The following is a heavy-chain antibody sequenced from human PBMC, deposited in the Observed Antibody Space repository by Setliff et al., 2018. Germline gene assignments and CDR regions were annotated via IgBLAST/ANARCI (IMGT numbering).Heavy chain of an antibody. D-gene: IGHD3-22*01. CDR3: ARAAKYDSSGYYGFWFDP. CDR1: SGSISSDNYY. J-gene: IGHJ5*02. CDR2: LSYNGNA. Sequence: PSETLSLTCTVSSGSISSDNYYWGWIRQPPGKGLEWIGTLSYNGNAYYTPSLKSRVTISIDTSKNQFSLKLSSVTAADTAVYYCARAAKYDSSGYYGFWFDPWGQGTLVTVSS. V-gene: IGHV4-39*01.